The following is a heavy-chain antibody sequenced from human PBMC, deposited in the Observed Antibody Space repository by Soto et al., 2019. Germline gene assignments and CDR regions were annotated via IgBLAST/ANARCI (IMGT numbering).Heavy chain of an antibody. J-gene: IGHJ4*02. Sequence: ASVKVSGKASGYTFTSYGISWVRQAPGQGLEWMGWISAYNGNTNYAQKLQGRVTMTTDTSTSTAYMELRSLRSDDTAVYYCAAIAMVRGVIGPIDYWGQGTLVTVSS. CDR2: ISAYNGNT. CDR1: GYTFTSYG. CDR3: AAIAMVRGVIGPIDY. D-gene: IGHD3-10*01. V-gene: IGHV1-18*01.